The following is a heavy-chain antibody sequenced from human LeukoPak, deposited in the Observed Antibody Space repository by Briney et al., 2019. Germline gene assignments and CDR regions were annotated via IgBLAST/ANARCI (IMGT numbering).Heavy chain of an antibody. CDR2: VYYSGIT. Sequence: SETLSPTCTVSGASVTGYYWSWIRQSPDKGLEWIGYVYYSGITNFNPSLKSRVTMSVDVHKNQLLLQLTSVTAADSAVYYCARDAGYGSNWPPRAWFAPWGQGTLVAVSS. D-gene: IGHD1-26*01. CDR1: GASVTGYY. J-gene: IGHJ5*02. CDR3: ARDAGYGSNWPPRAWFAP. V-gene: IGHV4-59*02.